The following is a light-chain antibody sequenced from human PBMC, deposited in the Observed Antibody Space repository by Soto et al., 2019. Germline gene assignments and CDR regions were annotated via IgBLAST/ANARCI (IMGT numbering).Light chain of an antibody. CDR3: QQYGSSPLT. V-gene: IGKV3-20*01. Sequence: EIVLTQSPGTLSLSPGERATLSCRASQSVSGSYLAWYQQKPGQAPRLVIYGVSNRATGIPDRFSGSGSGTDFTLTISRLEPEDFAMYYCQQYGSSPLTFGGGTKVEIK. CDR2: GVS. CDR1: QSVSGSY. J-gene: IGKJ4*01.